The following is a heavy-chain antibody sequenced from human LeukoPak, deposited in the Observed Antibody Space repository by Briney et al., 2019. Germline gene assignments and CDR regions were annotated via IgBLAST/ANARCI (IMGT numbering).Heavy chain of an antibody. V-gene: IGHV3-73*01. CDR3: SSRSDDNGNWYFDL. J-gene: IGHJ2*01. CDR2: IRSKGKNYAT. D-gene: IGHD3-10*01. CDR1: GFTFSGSA. Sequence: HPGGSLRLSCAVSGFTFSGSAMHWVRQASGKGLEWVGRIRSKGKNYATAYAASVKGRFTISRDDSKNTAYLQMNSLKIEDTAVYYCSSRSDDNGNWYFDLWGRGTQVTVSS.